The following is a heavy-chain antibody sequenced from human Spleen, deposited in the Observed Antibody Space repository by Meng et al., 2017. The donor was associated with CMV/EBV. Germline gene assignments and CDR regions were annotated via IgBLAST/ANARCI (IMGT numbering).Heavy chain of an antibody. CDR2: ISYRGDT. J-gene: IGHJ4*02. D-gene: IGHD3-10*01. CDR3: ARATNLVASGYYFDY. CDR1: GASISHNTYF. Sequence: SETLSLTCTVSGASISHNTYFWDWIRQPPGKGLEWIGSISYRGDTYYNPSLKTRVTILVDTSKNQFSLKLTSVTAADTAVYYCARATNLVASGYYFDYWGQGTLVTVSS. V-gene: IGHV4-39*07.